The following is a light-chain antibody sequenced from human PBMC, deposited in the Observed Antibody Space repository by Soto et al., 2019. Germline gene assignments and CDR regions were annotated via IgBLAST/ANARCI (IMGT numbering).Light chain of an antibody. CDR1: SSNIGGNS. CDR2: ADN. V-gene: IGLV1-51*01. CDR3: GSWDSSLSAYV. J-gene: IGLJ1*01. Sequence: QSVLTQPPSVSAAPGQKVTISCSGSSSNIGGNSVSRYQQLPGTAPTLLLYADNNRPSGIPDRFSGSHSGTSATLGITGFQTGDEADYYCGSWDSSLSAYVFVAGT.